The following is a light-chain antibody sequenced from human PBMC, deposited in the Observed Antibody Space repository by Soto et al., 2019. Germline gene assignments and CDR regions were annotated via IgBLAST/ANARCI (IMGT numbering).Light chain of an antibody. CDR2: DAS. J-gene: IGKJ4*01. V-gene: IGKV3-20*01. CDR3: QQYGSSLGVT. CDR1: QSVTSH. Sequence: EIVLTQSPDTLSLSPCERATLSFCASQSVTSHLAWLQHRPGQTPRLLIYDASTTAPGVPARFSGSRSGAEFTLTISRLEPEDFAVYYCQQYGSSLGVTFGGGTKVDIK.